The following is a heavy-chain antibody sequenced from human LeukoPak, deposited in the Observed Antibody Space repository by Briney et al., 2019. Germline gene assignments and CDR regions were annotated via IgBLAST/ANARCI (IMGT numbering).Heavy chain of an antibody. J-gene: IGHJ3*02. V-gene: IGHV3-23*01. CDR1: GFTFSSYA. CDR2: ISGSGGST. D-gene: IGHD3-22*01. Sequence: GGSLRLSCAASGFTFSSYAMSWVRQAPGKGLEWVSAISGSGGSTYYADSVKGRFTISRDNSKNTLYLQMNSLRAEDTAVYYCAKSXYDSSGYYYDFXDXFXIXXXGXXXTV. CDR3: AKSXYDSSGYYYDFXDXFXI.